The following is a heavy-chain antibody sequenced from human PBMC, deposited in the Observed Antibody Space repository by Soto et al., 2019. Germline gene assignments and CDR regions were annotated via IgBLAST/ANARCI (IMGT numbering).Heavy chain of an antibody. CDR2: LSSSGSII. Sequence: PGGSLRLSCAASGFTFSDYYMSWLRQAPGKGLEWVSSLSSSGSIIYYADSVKGRFTISRDNAKNSLYLQLNSLRAEDTAVYYCARDLGYYASDGYFDYWGQGTLVTVSS. CDR3: ARDLGYYASDGYFDY. CDR1: GFTFSDYY. V-gene: IGHV3-11*01. D-gene: IGHD3-22*01. J-gene: IGHJ4*02.